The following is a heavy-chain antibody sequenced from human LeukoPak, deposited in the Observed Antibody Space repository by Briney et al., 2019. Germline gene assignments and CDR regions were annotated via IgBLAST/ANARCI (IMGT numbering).Heavy chain of an antibody. CDR1: GGSISNYY. Sequence: PSETLSLTCTVSGGSISNYYWSWIRQPAGKGLEWIGRIDTSGSTNYNPSLESRLTMSVDTSKNQFSLKLTSVTAADTAVYYCARSLIAFDIWGQGTMVTVSS. J-gene: IGHJ3*02. CDR3: ARSLIAFDI. V-gene: IGHV4-4*07. CDR2: IDTSGST.